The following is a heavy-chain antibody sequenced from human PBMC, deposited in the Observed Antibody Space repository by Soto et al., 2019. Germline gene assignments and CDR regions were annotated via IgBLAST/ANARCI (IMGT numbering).Heavy chain of an antibody. CDR1: GFTFSNAW. Sequence: GGSLRLSCAASGFTFSNAWMSWVRQAPGKGLEWVDRIKSKTDGGTTDYAAPVKGRFTISRDDSKNTRYLQMNSLKTEDTAVYYCTRRDYYYYMDVWGKGTTVTVSS. CDR2: IKSKTDGGTT. CDR3: TRRDYYYYMDV. J-gene: IGHJ6*03. V-gene: IGHV3-15*01.